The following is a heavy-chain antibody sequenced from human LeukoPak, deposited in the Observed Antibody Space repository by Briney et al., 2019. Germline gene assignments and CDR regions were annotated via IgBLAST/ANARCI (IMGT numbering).Heavy chain of an antibody. V-gene: IGHV4-61*02. CDR2: IYTRGNT. CDR1: GGSISSGDYY. Sequence: SQTLSLTCTVSGGSISSGDYYCSWIRQPPGKGLEWIGRIYTRGNTNYNPSLRSRVTMSVDTSQNHFSLTLSSVTAADTAVYFCTKTYYDTKKPWAWGRGILVTVSS. J-gene: IGHJ5*02. CDR3: TKTYYDTKKPWA. D-gene: IGHD3-16*01.